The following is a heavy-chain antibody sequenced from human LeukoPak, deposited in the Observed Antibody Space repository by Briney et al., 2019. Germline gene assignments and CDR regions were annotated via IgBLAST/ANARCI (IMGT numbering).Heavy chain of an antibody. J-gene: IGHJ4*02. Sequence: SETLSLTCGVSGTSFTSYYWSWIRQTPGKGLEWIGEVNHSGYTNMNPSLKSRVTISVDTSKNQFSLMMTSVTAADTAVYFCARMTTGHDYWGQGTPVTVSS. CDR1: GTSFTSYY. V-gene: IGHV4-34*01. D-gene: IGHD4-17*01. CDR3: ARMTTGHDY. CDR2: VNHSGYT.